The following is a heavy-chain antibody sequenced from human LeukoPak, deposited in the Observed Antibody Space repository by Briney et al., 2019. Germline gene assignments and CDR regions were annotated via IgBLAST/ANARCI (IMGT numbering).Heavy chain of an antibody. CDR3: ARLARVQGVWRFDY. CDR1: GFSLSTSGMC. Sequence: SGPALVKPTQTLTLTCTFSGFSLSTSGMCVSWIRQPPGKALEWLARIDWDDDKYYSTSLKTRLTISKDTSKNQVALTMTNMDPVDTATYYCARLARVQGVWRFDYWGQGTLVTVSS. CDR2: IDWDDDK. J-gene: IGHJ4*02. V-gene: IGHV2-70*11.